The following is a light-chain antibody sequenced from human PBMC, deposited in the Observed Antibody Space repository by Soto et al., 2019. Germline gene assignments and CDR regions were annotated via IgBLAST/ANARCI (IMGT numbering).Light chain of an antibody. CDR3: SSYAGNNYLL. J-gene: IGLJ2*01. CDR1: SSDVGGYNY. Sequence: QSALTQPPSASGSPGQSVTISCTGTSSDVGGYNYVSWYQQHPGKAPKLMIHEVTKRPSGVPDRFSGSKSGNTASLTVSGLQADDEADYYCSSYAGNNYLLFGGGTQLTVL. V-gene: IGLV2-8*01. CDR2: EVT.